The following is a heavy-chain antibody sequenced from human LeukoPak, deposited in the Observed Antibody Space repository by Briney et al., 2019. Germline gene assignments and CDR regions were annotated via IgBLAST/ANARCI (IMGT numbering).Heavy chain of an antibody. CDR1: GYSFTSYW. V-gene: IGHV5-51*01. J-gene: IGHJ4*02. CDR2: IYPGDSDT. Sequence: GESLKISCKGSGYSFTSYWIGWVRQMPGKGLEWMGIIYPGDSDTRYSPSFQGQVTISADKSISTAYLQWSSLKASDTAMYYCARLVVRAAAALYYFDYWGQGTLVTVSS. CDR3: ARLVVRAAAALYYFDY. D-gene: IGHD6-13*01.